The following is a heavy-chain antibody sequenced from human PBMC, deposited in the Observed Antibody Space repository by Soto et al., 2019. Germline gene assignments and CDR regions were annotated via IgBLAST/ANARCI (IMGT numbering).Heavy chain of an antibody. V-gene: IGHV1-18*01. CDR3: ARDIAVAYFDY. CDR1: GYTFTSYG. CDR2: ISAYNGNT. D-gene: IGHD6-19*01. J-gene: IGHJ4*02. Sequence: QVQLVQSGAEVKKPGASVKVSCKASGYTFTSYGISWVRQAPGQGLEWMGWISAYNGNTNYAQKLKGRVTMTTDTTTSTAYVELRSLRSDDTAVYYCARDIAVAYFDYCGKGTLVTVSS.